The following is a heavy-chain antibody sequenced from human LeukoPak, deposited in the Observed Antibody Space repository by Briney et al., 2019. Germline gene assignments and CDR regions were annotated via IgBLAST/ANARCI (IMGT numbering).Heavy chain of an antibody. Sequence: GGSLRLSCAASGFTFSSYGMHWVRQAPGKGLEWVAFIRYDGSNKYYADSVKGRFTISRDNSKNTLYLQMNSLRAEDTAVYYCAKVGPLPGEWELLIDYWGQGTLVTVSS. CDR2: IRYDGSNK. CDR3: AKVGPLPGEWELLIDY. V-gene: IGHV3-30*02. D-gene: IGHD1-26*01. J-gene: IGHJ4*02. CDR1: GFTFSSYG.